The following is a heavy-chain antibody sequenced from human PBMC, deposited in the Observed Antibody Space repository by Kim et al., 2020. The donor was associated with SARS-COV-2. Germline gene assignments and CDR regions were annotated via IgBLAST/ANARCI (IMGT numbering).Heavy chain of an antibody. Sequence: GGSLRLSCAASGFTFSSYSMNWVRQAPGKGLEWVSSISSSSSYIYYADSVKGRFTISRDIAKNSLYLQMNSLRAEDTAVYYCAVESIALMVYIPLRHGMDVSGQTTTVSVS. CDR1: GFTFSSYS. D-gene: IGHD2-8*01. J-gene: IGHJ6*02. CDR3: AVESIALMVYIPLRHGMDV. CDR2: ISSSSSYI. V-gene: IGHV3-21*01.